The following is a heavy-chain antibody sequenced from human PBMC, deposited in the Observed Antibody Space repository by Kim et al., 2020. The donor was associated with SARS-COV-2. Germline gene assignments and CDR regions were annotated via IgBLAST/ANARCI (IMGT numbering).Heavy chain of an antibody. Sequence: GGSLRLSCAASGFTFSSYWMSWVRQAPGKGLEWVANIKQDGSERYYVDSVKGRFTISRDNAKNSLYLQMNSLRAEDTAVYYCAREDSYFDWLLEENYYYGMDVWGQGTTVTVSS. CDR2: IKQDGSER. V-gene: IGHV3-7*01. CDR3: AREDSYFDWLLEENYYYGMDV. J-gene: IGHJ6*02. CDR1: GFTFSSYW. D-gene: IGHD3-9*01.